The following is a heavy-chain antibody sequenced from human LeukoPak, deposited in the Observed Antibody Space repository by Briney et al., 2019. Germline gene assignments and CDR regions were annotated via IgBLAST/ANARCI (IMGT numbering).Heavy chain of an antibody. J-gene: IGHJ4*02. V-gene: IGHV4-59*08. CDR3: ARQGIAAAVSGFDY. Sequence: SETLSLTCTVSGGSISSYYWSWIRQPPGKGLEWIGYIYYSGSTNYNPSLKSRVTISVDTSKNQFSLKLSSVTAADTAVYYCARQGIAAAVSGFDYWGQGTLVTVSS. CDR1: GGSISSYY. CDR2: IYYSGST. D-gene: IGHD6-13*01.